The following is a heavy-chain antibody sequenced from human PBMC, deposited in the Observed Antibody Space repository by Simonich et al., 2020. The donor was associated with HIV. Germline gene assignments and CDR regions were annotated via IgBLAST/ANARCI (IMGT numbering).Heavy chain of an antibody. J-gene: IGHJ4*02. D-gene: IGHD4-17*01. CDR3: VREVRSFDY. CDR1: GYPFTTHA. V-gene: IGHV7-4-1*02. Sequence: QVQLVQSGSELKKPGASVNVSCKASGYPFTTHAMNWVRQAPGQGLEWMGWINTNTGNPTYAQDFTGRFVFSLDTSVSTAYLQISSLKDEDTAVYYCVREVRSFDYWGQGTLVTVSS. CDR2: INTNTGNP.